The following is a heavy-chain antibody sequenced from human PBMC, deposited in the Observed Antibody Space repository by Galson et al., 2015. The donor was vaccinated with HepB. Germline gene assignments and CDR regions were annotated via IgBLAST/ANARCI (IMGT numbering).Heavy chain of an antibody. J-gene: IGHJ4*02. CDR1: GYTFTDYH. D-gene: IGHD5-24*01. CDR3: ATVGDGYKAPIDY. V-gene: IGHV1-69-2*01. CDR2: VDPEDGET. Sequence: VKVSCKVSGYTFTDYHMHWVQQAPGKGLEWMGLVDPEDGETIYAEKFQGRVTITADTSTDTAYMELSSLRSEDTAVYYCATVGDGYKAPIDYWGQGTLVTVSS.